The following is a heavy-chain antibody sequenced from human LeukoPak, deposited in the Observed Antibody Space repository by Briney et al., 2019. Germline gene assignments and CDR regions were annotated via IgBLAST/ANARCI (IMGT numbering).Heavy chain of an antibody. J-gene: IGHJ4*02. D-gene: IGHD5-12*01. V-gene: IGHV3-49*04. CDR2: IRSKTYGGTA. CDR1: GFSVGDYA. Sequence: TGGSLRLSCRASGFSVGDYAMSWVRQAPGKGLEWVGFIRSKTYGGTADYAASVEGRFTISRDDSNNIVYLQMNSLKTEDTAVYYCTRGLEGFSAYDDCWGQGTLVTVSS. CDR3: TRGLEGFSAYDDC.